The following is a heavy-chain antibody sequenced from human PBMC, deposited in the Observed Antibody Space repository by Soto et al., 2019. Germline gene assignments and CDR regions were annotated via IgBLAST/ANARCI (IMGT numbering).Heavy chain of an antibody. CDR3: ARHGVVAATAVYE. CDR1: GVSISNYY. V-gene: IGHV4-59*08. CDR2: MYDSGNT. J-gene: IGHJ4*02. Sequence: SETLSLTCAVSGVSISNYYWSWIRQLPGKGLEWIGFMYDSGNTNYNPSLKSRVTISADTSKSQVSLRLSSVTAADTAIYYCARHGVVAATAVYEWGQGTLVTVSS. D-gene: IGHD2-15*01.